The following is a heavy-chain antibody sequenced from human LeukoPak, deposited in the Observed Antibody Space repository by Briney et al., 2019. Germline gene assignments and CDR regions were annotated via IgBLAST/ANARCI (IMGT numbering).Heavy chain of an antibody. V-gene: IGHV3-7*01. CDR1: GFTFSSYW. Sequence: GGSLRLSCAASGFTFSSYWMSWVRQAPGKGLEWVANIKQDGSEKHNVDSVKGRFTISRDNAKNLVYLQMNSLRAEDTAMYYCARDITYYDFWSGYTYWGQGTLVTVSS. D-gene: IGHD3-3*01. J-gene: IGHJ4*02. CDR2: IKQDGSEK. CDR3: ARDITYYDFWSGYTY.